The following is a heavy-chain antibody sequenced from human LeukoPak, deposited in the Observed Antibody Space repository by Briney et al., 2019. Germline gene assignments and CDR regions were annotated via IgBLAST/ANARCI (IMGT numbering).Heavy chain of an antibody. Sequence: ASVKVSCKASGGTFSSYAISWVRQAPGQGLEWMGGIIPIFGTTNYAQKFQGRVTITADKSTSTAYMELSSLRSEDTAVYYCARSDYASVYYYYYMDVWGKGTTVTVSS. D-gene: IGHD4-17*01. CDR3: ARSDYASVYYYYYMDV. CDR2: IIPIFGTT. V-gene: IGHV1-69*06. CDR1: GGTFSSYA. J-gene: IGHJ6*03.